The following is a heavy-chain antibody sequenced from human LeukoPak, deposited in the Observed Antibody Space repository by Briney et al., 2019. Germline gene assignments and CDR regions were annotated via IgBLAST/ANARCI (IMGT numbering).Heavy chain of an antibody. J-gene: IGHJ5*02. D-gene: IGHD3-16*01. CDR2: IYYSGST. CDR3: ARGNPLIAPGRWFDP. CDR1: GGSFSGYY. Sequence: PSETLSLTCAVYGGSFSGYYWSWIRQPPGKGLEWIGSIYYSGSTYYNPSLKSRVTISVDTSKNQFSLKLSSVTAADTAVYYCARGNPLIAPGRWFDPWGQGTLVTVSS. V-gene: IGHV4-34*01.